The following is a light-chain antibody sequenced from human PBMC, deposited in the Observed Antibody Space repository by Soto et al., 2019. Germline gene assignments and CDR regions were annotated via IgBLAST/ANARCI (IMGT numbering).Light chain of an antibody. CDR2: KAS. J-gene: IGKJ2*01. CDR1: QSISSW. V-gene: IGKV1-5*03. Sequence: DVQMTQSPSTLSASVGDRVTITCRASQSISSWLAWYQQKAGKAPKLLIYKASTLETGVPSRFSGSGSGTEFTLTISSLQPDDFASDYGQQDNSSSYTFGQWTKLEIK. CDR3: QQDNSSSYT.